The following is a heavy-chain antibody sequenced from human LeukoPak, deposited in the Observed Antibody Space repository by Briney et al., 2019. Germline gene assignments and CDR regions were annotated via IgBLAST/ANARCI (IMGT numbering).Heavy chain of an antibody. D-gene: IGHD4-17*01. CDR3: ARDSRRDGVFPRYFDY. CDR1: GGSISSGGYY. J-gene: IGHJ4*02. CDR2: IYYSGST. V-gene: IGHV4-31*03. Sequence: PSETLSLTCTVSGGSISSGGYYWSWIRQHPGKGLEWIGYIYYSGSTYYNPSLKSRVTISVDTSKNQFSLKLSSVTAADTAVYYCARDSRRDGVFPRYFDYWGQGTLVTISS.